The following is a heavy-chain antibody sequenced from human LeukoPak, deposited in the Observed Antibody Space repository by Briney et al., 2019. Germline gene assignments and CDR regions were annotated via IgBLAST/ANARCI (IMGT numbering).Heavy chain of an antibody. Sequence: GASLRLSCAASGFSFSSFAMSWVRQAPGKGLEWVSAIGGSDGSTYYADSVKGRFTISRDNSKNTLYLQMNSLRAEDTAVYYCATGYSSSWYYWGQGTLVTVSS. J-gene: IGHJ4*02. CDR2: IGGSDGST. CDR3: ATGYSSSWYY. CDR1: GFSFSSFA. D-gene: IGHD6-13*01. V-gene: IGHV3-23*01.